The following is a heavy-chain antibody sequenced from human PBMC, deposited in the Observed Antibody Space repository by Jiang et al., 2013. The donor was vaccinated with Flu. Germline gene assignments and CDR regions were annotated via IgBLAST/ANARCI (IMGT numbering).Heavy chain of an antibody. D-gene: IGHD2-2*01. Sequence: SGAEVKKPGSSVKVSCKASGGTFSSYTISWVRQAPGQGLEWMGRIIPILGIANYAQKFQGRVTITADKSTSTAYMELSSLRSEDTAVYYCARTYCSSTSCYYYYYYGMDVWGQGTTGHRLL. J-gene: IGHJ6*02. V-gene: IGHV1-69*04. CDR2: IIPILGIA. CDR3: ARTYCSSTSCYYYYYYGMDV. CDR1: GGTFSSYT.